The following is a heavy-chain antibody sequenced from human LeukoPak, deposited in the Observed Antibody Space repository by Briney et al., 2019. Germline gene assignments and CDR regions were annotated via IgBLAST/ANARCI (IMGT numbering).Heavy chain of an antibody. CDR1: GFTFDDYA. Sequence: PGRSLRLSCAASGFTFDDYAMHLVRQAPGKGLEWVSGISWNSGSIGYADSVKGRFTISRDNAKNSLYLQMNSLRAEDMALYYCAKDHRALAVAGHFDYWGQGTLVTVSS. CDR3: AKDHRALAVAGHFDY. D-gene: IGHD6-19*01. J-gene: IGHJ4*02. CDR2: ISWNSGSI. V-gene: IGHV3-9*03.